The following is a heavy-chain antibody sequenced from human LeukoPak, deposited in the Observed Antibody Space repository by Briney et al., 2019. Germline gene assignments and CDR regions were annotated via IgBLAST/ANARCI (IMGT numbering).Heavy chain of an antibody. Sequence: SETLSLTCSVSGGSIAVNHYYWGWIRQPPGKGLEWIGSGLYTGNTYSNPSLRSRVTISVDTSKNEFSLEMNSVTAADTAVYYCAREHRSSKYFDSWGQGALMIVSS. V-gene: IGHV4-39*02. J-gene: IGHJ4*02. D-gene: IGHD6-6*01. CDR1: GGSIAVNHYY. CDR2: GLYTGNT. CDR3: AREHRSSKYFDS.